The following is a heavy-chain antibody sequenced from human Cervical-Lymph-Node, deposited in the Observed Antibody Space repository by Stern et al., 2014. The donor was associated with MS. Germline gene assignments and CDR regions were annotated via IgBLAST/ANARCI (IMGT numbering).Heavy chain of an antibody. V-gene: IGHV1-69*01. D-gene: IGHD3-10*01. Sequence: QVQLVQSGAEVQTPGSSVKGSCRASGGTFSSSDISWVRQAPGQGLEWMGGIIPIVGTANYAQKYQGRVTITADESTSTAYMELSSLRSEDTAIYYCALGGFGHYFEYWGQGTLVTVSS. J-gene: IGHJ4*02. CDR1: GGTFSSSD. CDR3: ALGGFGHYFEY. CDR2: IIPIVGTA.